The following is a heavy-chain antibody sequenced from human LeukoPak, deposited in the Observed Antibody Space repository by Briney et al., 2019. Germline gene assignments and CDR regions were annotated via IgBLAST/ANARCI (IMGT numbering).Heavy chain of an antibody. CDR3: AKRSQYYYDSSGYYWSYFDY. V-gene: IGHV3-23*01. Sequence: PGGSLRLSCAASGFTFSSYSMNWVRQAPGKGLEWVSAISGSGGSTYYADSVKGRFTISRDNSKNTLYLQMNSLRAEDTAVYYCAKRSQYYYDSSGYYWSYFDYWGQGTLVTVSS. CDR2: ISGSGGST. D-gene: IGHD3-22*01. J-gene: IGHJ4*02. CDR1: GFTFSSYS.